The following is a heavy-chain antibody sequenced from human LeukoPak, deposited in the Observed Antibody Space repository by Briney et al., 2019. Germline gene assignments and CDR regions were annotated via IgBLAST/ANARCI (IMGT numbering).Heavy chain of an antibody. CDR1: GYIFTTYY. Sequence: GASVKVSCKASGYIFTTYYLHWVRQAPGQGLQWMGVINPTGGSPTYAQNFQGRVTMTRDTSTGTVYMELTSLRSEDTAVYYCARGANLKATIFVSWFDPWGQGTLVTVSS. CDR2: INPTGGSP. CDR3: ARGANLKATIFVSWFDP. D-gene: IGHD3-10*02. J-gene: IGHJ5*02. V-gene: IGHV1-46*01.